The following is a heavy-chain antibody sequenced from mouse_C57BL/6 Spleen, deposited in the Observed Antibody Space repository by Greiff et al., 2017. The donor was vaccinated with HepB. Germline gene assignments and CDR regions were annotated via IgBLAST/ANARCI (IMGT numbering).Heavy chain of an antibody. Sequence: VQLQQPGAELVMPGASVKLSCKASGYTFTSYWMHWVKQRPGQGLEWIGEIDPSDSYTNYNQKFKGKSTLTVDKSSSTAYMQLSSLTSEDSAVYYCARYYGSSYGYFDVWGTGTMVTVSS. CDR1: GYTFTSYW. CDR3: ARYYGSSYGYFDV. CDR2: IDPSDSYT. J-gene: IGHJ1*03. V-gene: IGHV1-69*01. D-gene: IGHD1-1*01.